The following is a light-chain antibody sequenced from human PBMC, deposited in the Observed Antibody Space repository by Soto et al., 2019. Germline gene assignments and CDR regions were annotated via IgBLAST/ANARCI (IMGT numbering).Light chain of an antibody. Sequence: QSALTQPASVSGSPGQSIAISCTGTSGDVGGYDYVSWYQQHPDKAPKLMIYDVTKRPSWVSNRFSGSKSGNTASLTISVLQPEDEADYYCSSHTSGSTRVFGSGTKVTVL. CDR1: SGDVGGYDY. V-gene: IGLV2-14*03. CDR3: SSHTSGSTRV. J-gene: IGLJ1*01. CDR2: DVT.